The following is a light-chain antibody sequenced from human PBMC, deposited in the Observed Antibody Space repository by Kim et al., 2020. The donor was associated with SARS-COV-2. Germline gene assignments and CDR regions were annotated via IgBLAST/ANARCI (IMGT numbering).Light chain of an antibody. Sequence: SQGESATLSCRASQSVSHNYLAWYQRKPGQAPRLLVYMASSRATGIPDRFSGSGSGTDFILTISRLEPEDSAVYYCQQYGRSPLYTFGQGTKLEI. J-gene: IGKJ2*01. CDR2: MAS. V-gene: IGKV3-20*01. CDR3: QQYGRSPLYT. CDR1: QSVSHNY.